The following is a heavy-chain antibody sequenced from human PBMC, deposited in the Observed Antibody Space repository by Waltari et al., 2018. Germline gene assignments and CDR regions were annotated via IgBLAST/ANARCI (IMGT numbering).Heavy chain of an antibody. CDR1: GYSPSSGYS. Sequence: VQLQESGPGLVKPSETLSLTCTVPGYSPSSGYSCRWIRPPPGKGLEWLGSIYFSGSTYYNPSLKSRVTISVDTSKNQFSLKLSSVTAADTAVYYCARDPGYYDTSGYPAYFDYWGQGTLVTVSS. V-gene: IGHV4-38-2*02. D-gene: IGHD3-22*01. CDR3: ARDPGYYDTSGYPAYFDY. J-gene: IGHJ4*02. CDR2: IYFSGST.